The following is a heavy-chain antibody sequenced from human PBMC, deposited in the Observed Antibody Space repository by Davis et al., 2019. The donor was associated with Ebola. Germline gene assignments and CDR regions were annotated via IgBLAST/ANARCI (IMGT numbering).Heavy chain of an antibody. D-gene: IGHD3-16*02. CDR1: GFTFSSYW. CDR2: INSDGSST. V-gene: IGHV3-74*01. Sequence: PGGSLRLSCAASGFTFSSYWMHWVRQAPGKGLVWVSRINSDGSSTSYADSVKGRFTISRDNAKNTLYLQMNSLRAEDTAGYYCARGRYYDYIWGSYRPTAHFDYWGQGTLVTVSS. J-gene: IGHJ4*02. CDR3: ARGRYYDYIWGSYRPTAHFDY.